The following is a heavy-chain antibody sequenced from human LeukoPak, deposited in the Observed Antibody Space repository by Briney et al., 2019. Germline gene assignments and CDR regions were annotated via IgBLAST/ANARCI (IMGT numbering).Heavy chain of an antibody. D-gene: IGHD5-18*01. CDR1: GGSFSGYY. CDR2: INHSGST. J-gene: IGHJ4*02. V-gene: IGHV4-34*01. Sequence: SETLFLTCAVYGGSFSGYYWSWIRQPPGKGLEWIGEINHSGSTNYNPSLKSRVTISVDTSKNQFSLKLSSVTAADTAVYYCARGRSGYSYGPRFDYWGQGTLVTVSS. CDR3: ARGRSGYSYGPRFDY.